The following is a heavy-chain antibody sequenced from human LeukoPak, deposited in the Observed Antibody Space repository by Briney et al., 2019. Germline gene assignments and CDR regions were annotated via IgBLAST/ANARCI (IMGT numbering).Heavy chain of an antibody. CDR3: AKDSEFSNVDAAMVTAVFDY. D-gene: IGHD5-18*01. V-gene: IGHV3-23*01. J-gene: IGHJ4*02. CDR2: ISGSGGST. Sequence: GGSLRLSCAASGFTFSSYAMSWVRQAPGKGLEWVSAISGSGGSTYYADSVKGRFTISRDNSKNTLYLQMNSLRAEDTAVYYCAKDSEFSNVDAAMVTAVFDYWGQGTLVTVSS. CDR1: GFTFSSYA.